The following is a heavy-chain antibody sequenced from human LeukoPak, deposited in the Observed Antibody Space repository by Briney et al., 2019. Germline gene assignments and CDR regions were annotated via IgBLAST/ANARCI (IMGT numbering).Heavy chain of an antibody. V-gene: IGHV3-30*03. CDR3: ARFAAGGSYYYYMDV. D-gene: IGHD6-25*01. CDR2: ISYDGSNK. CDR1: GFTFSNYG. J-gene: IGHJ6*03. Sequence: PGGSLRLSCTASGFTFSNYGMHWVRQAPGKGLEWVALISYDGSNKYYVDSVKGRFTISRDNSKNTLFLQMNSLRAEDTAVYYCARFAAGGSYYYYMDVWGKGTTVTVSS.